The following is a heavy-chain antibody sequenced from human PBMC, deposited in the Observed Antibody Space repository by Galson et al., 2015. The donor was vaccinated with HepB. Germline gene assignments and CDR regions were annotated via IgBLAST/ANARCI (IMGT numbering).Heavy chain of an antibody. D-gene: IGHD3-22*01. CDR2: IIPIFGTA. Sequence: SVKVSCKASGGTFSSYAISWVRQAPGQGLEWMGGIIPIFGTANYAQKFQGRVTITADESTSTAYMELSSLRSEDTAVYYCARGYYDYTYMYYFDYWGQGTLVTVSS. V-gene: IGHV1-69*13. CDR1: GGTFSSYA. CDR3: ARGYYDYTYMYYFDY. J-gene: IGHJ4*02.